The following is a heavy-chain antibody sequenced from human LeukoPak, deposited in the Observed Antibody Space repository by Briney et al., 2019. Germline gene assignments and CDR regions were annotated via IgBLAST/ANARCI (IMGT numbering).Heavy chain of an antibody. CDR3: ARHRSSLPIFGVGRDAFDI. V-gene: IGHV4-4*02. Sequence: PSETLSLTCAVSGGSISSSNWWSWVRQPPGKGLEWIGEIYHSGSTNYNPSLKSRVTISVDTSKNQFSLKLSSVTAADTAVYYCARHRSSLPIFGVGRDAFDIWGQGTMVTVSS. D-gene: IGHD3-3*01. CDR2: IYHSGST. CDR1: GGSISSSNW. J-gene: IGHJ3*02.